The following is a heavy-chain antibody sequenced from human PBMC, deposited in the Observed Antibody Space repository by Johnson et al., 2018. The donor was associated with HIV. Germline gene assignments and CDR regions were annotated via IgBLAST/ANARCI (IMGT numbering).Heavy chain of an antibody. D-gene: IGHD2-15*01. V-gene: IGHV3-30-3*02. CDR3: TKFVGYCSGGSCYTPGDI. Sequence: QVQLVESGGGVVQPGRSLRLSCAASGFTFSSYAMHWVRQAPGKGLEWVAVISYDGNNQYYRDSVKGRFTISRDDSTNMAYLQMNRLKTEDTAVYYCTKFVGYCSGGSCYTPGDIWGQGAMVTVSS. CDR2: ISYDGNNQ. J-gene: IGHJ3*02. CDR1: GFTFSSYA.